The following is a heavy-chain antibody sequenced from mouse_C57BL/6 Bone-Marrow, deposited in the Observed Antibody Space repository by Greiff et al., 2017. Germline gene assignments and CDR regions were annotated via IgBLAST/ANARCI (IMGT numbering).Heavy chain of an antibody. CDR2: IYPRSGNT. CDR1: GYTFTSYG. J-gene: IGHJ1*03. Sequence: QVQLQQSGAELARPGASVKLSCKASGYTFTSYGISWVKQRTGQGLEWIGEIYPRSGNTYYNEKFKGKATLTADKSSSTAYMELSSLTSEDSAVYYCARWEYDYDWYFDVWGTGTTVTVSS. V-gene: IGHV1-81*01. D-gene: IGHD2-4*01. CDR3: ARWEYDYDWYFDV.